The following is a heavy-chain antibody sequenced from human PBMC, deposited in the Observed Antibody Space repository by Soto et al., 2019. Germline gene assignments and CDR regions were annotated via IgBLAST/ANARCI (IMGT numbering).Heavy chain of an antibody. CDR3: ARERDTTRWETFDY. Sequence: QVQLVQSGAEVKKPGASVKVSCRASGYTFSTYAMHWVRQAPGQRLECMGWINPDNGITDYSKNFQGRLTFTADTSANTVYMELSSLRYEDTAVFYCARERDTTRWETFDYWGQGTLVTVSS. CDR2: INPDNGIT. CDR1: GYTFSTYA. V-gene: IGHV1-3*01. D-gene: IGHD1-26*01. J-gene: IGHJ4*02.